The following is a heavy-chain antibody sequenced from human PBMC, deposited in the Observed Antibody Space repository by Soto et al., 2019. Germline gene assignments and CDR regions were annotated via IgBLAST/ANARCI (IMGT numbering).Heavy chain of an antibody. CDR1: GFTFSSYA. CDR2: ISGSGGST. J-gene: IGHJ5*02. D-gene: IGHD6-13*01. CDR3: AKSRVSSSWYWFDP. V-gene: IGHV3-23*01. Sequence: LRLSCAASGFTFSSYAMSWVRQAPGKGLEWVSAISGSGGSTYDADPVKGRFTISRDNSKNTLYLQMNSLRAEDTAVYYCAKSRVSSSWYWFDPWGQGTLVTVSS.